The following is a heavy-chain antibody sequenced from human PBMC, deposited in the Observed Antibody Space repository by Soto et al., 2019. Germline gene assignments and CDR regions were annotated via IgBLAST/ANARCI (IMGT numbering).Heavy chain of an antibody. CDR3: ARVFLALGNCSGGSSSGYGY. CDR2: IYYSGST. V-gene: IGHV4-59*01. J-gene: IGHJ4*02. Sequence: SQTLPLPCTVACGYISSYYWSCIRKKQKKGLEWIGYIYYSGSTNYNPSLKSRVTISVDTSKNQFSLKLSSVTAADTAGYYCARVFLALGNCSGGSSSGYGYCAEGILVTGS. D-gene: IGHD2-15*01. CDR1: CGYISSYY.